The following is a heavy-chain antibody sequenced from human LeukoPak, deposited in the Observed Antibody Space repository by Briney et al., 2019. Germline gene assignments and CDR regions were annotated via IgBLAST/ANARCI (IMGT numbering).Heavy chain of an antibody. J-gene: IGHJ4*02. Sequence: GGSLRLSCAASGFTFSTYWMHWVRHAPGKGLVWVSRINSDGSRTSSADSVKGRFTISRNNAKNTLYLQMNSLRAEDTAVYYCARDHDYAKDYWGQGTLVTVSS. CDR2: INSDGSRT. CDR3: ARDHDYAKDY. V-gene: IGHV3-74*01. CDR1: GFTFSTYW. D-gene: IGHD4-17*01.